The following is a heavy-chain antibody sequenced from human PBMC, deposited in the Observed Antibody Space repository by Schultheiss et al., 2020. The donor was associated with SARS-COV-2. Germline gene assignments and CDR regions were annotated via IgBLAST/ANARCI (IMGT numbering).Heavy chain of an antibody. D-gene: IGHD4-17*01. CDR3: ARENYGPLLNYGMDV. V-gene: IGHV4-59*01. J-gene: IGHJ6*02. CDR2: INHSGST. Sequence: SQTLSLTCSVSGDSIGTYYWNWVRQSPGKGLEWIGEINHSGSTNYNPSLKSRVTISVDTSKNQFSLKLSSVTAADTAVYYCARENYGPLLNYGMDVWGQGTTVTVSS. CDR1: GDSIGTYY.